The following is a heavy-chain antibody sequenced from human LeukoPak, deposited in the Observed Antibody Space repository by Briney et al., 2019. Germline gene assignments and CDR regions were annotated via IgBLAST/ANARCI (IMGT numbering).Heavy chain of an antibody. V-gene: IGHV3-74*01. Sequence: GGSLRLSCATSGFTFSSNWMSWVRQPPGKGLVWVSRIYVDGRTTNYADSVKGRFTISRDNAKNSLYLQMNSLRAEDTAVYYCARDLAVAGTGYWGQGTLVTVSS. D-gene: IGHD6-19*01. CDR3: ARDLAVAGTGY. CDR1: GFTFSSNW. CDR2: IYVDGRTT. J-gene: IGHJ4*02.